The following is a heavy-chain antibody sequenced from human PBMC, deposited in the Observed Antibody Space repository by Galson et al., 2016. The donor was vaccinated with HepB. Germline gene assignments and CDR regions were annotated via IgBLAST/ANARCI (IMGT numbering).Heavy chain of an antibody. CDR1: GYTFSTYG. CDR3: ASDRGYGSDTFDF. CDR2: VSTYDGDR. Sequence: SVKVSCKASGYTFSTYGVSWVRQAPGQGLEWMGWVSTYDGDRNYAQKLQGRVTMTTDTSTNTAYMELRSLTSDDTAVYYCASDRGYGSDTFDFWGQGTMVTVSS. D-gene: IGHD5-18*01. J-gene: IGHJ3*01. V-gene: IGHV1-18*01.